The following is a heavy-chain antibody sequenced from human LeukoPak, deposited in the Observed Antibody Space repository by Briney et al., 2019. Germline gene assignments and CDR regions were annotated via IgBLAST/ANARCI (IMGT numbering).Heavy chain of an antibody. Sequence: GGSLRLSCAATGFTFSSYSMNWVRQAPGRGLEWVSSIRSSNGYIYYADSVKGRFTISRDNAKNSVFLQMNSLRAEDTAVYYCARGSSGGDYWGQGTLVTVSS. CDR1: GFTFSSYS. V-gene: IGHV3-21*04. J-gene: IGHJ4*02. CDR2: IRSSNGYI. CDR3: ARGSSGGDY. D-gene: IGHD3-16*01.